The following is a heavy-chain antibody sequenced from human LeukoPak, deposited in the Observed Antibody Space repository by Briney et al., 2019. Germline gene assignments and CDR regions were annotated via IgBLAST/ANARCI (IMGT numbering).Heavy chain of an antibody. CDR2: IRYDGSNK. J-gene: IGHJ4*02. V-gene: IGHV3-30*02. Sequence: GGSLRLSCAASGFTFNTYGMHWVRQAPGKGLEWVAFIRYDGSNKYYADSVKGRFTISRDNSKNTLYLQMNSLRAEDTAVYYCATLSSGWYRGTQNSDYWGQGTLVTVSS. CDR3: ATLSSGWYRGTQNSDY. D-gene: IGHD6-19*01. CDR1: GFTFNTYG.